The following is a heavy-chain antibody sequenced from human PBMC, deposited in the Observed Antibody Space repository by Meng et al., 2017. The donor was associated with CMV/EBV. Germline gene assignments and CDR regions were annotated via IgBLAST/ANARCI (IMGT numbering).Heavy chain of an antibody. D-gene: IGHD2-15*01. J-gene: IGHJ4*02. Sequence: VPLKQLGAGLLKPSETMSLTCAVYGGSFSGYYWSWIRQPPGKGLEWIGEINHSGSTNYNPSLKSRVTISVDTSKNQFSLKLRSVTAADTAVYYCASSLTYPDYWGQGTLVTVSS. V-gene: IGHV4-34*01. CDR1: GGSFSGYY. CDR2: INHSGST. CDR3: ASSLTYPDY.